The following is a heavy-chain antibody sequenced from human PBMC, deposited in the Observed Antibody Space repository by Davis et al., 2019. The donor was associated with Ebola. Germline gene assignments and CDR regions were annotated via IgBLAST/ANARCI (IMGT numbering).Heavy chain of an antibody. CDR1: GFTVSSNY. CDR3: ASGQLWFPWGY. Sequence: GESLKISCAASGFTVSSNYMSWVRQAPGKGLEWVSVIYSGGSTYYADSVKGRFTISRDNSKNTLYLQMNSLRAEDTAVYYCASGQLWFPWGYWGQGTLVTVSS. V-gene: IGHV3-53*01. J-gene: IGHJ4*02. D-gene: IGHD5-18*01. CDR2: IYSGGST.